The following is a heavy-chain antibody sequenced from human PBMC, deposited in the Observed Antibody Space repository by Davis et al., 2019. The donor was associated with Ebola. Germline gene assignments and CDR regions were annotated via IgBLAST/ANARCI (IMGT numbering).Heavy chain of an antibody. Sequence: GESLKISCAASGFNFRSYGMHWVRQAPDKGLEWVAVIWYDGSRKYYGDSVKGRFTISRDNSNNLLYLQMNSLRAEDTAVYYCARRKWLPDYYYYYGMDVWGQGTTVTVSS. CDR1: GFNFRSYG. J-gene: IGHJ6*02. CDR3: ARRKWLPDYYYYYGMDV. D-gene: IGHD3-22*01. V-gene: IGHV3-33*01. CDR2: IWYDGSRK.